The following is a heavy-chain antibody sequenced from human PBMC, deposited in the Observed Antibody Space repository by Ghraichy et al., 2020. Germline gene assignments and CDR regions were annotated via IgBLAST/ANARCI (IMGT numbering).Heavy chain of an antibody. D-gene: IGHD3-9*01. CDR3: ARGSPYYDVLTGYYFQPRAFDT. V-gene: IGHV4-34*01. CDR1: VGSFSNRY. CDR2: IIHSGST. Sequence: SETLSLTCAVYVGSFSNRYWTWIRQPPGKGLEWIGEIIHSGSTNYNPSLKSRVIMSVDTSKNQFSLKLSSVTAADTAVYYCARGSPYYDVLTGYYFQPRAFDTGGQGTMVTGSP. J-gene: IGHJ3*02.